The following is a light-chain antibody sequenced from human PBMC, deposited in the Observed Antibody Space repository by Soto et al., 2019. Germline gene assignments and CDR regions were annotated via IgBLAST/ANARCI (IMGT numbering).Light chain of an antibody. J-gene: IGKJ2*01. Sequence: EIVLTQSPGTLSLSPGERATLSCRASQSVSSSYLAWYQQKPGQAPRLLIYNASTRATGIPVRFSGTGSGTDFTLTISRLEPEDFALYYCQQYGSSKYTFGQGTKLEI. CDR3: QQYGSSKYT. CDR1: QSVSSSY. V-gene: IGKV3-20*01. CDR2: NAS.